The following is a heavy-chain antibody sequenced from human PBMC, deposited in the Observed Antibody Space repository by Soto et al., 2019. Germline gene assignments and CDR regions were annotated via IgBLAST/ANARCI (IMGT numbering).Heavy chain of an antibody. J-gene: IGHJ2*01. D-gene: IGHD5-18*01. CDR2: ISEDGSKQ. CDR3: AKGGGYTYGSSWWHFDL. CDR1: GFTFSDHG. Sequence: QVQLVESGGGVVQPGRSLRLSCAASGFTFSDHGMQWVRQAPGKGLEGGAAISEDGSKQYYAEFVKGRFSISRDNSKNTLYLQMDSLRTEDTAMYYCAKGGGYTYGSSWWHFDLWGRGTLVTVSS. V-gene: IGHV3-30*18.